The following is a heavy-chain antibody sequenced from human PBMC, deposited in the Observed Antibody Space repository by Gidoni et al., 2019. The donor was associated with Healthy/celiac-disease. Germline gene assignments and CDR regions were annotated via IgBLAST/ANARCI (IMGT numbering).Heavy chain of an antibody. CDR2: ISWNSGSI. V-gene: IGHV3-9*03. D-gene: IGHD3-10*01. CDR3: AKDKGDYYGSGSYFDY. Sequence: EVQLVASGGGLVQPGRSLRLSCAASGFTFDDYAMHWVRQAPGKGLEWVSGISWNSGSIGYADSVKGRFTISRDNAKNSLYLQMNSLRAEDMALYYCAKDKGDYYGSGSYFDYWGQGTLVTVSS. J-gene: IGHJ4*02. CDR1: GFTFDDYA.